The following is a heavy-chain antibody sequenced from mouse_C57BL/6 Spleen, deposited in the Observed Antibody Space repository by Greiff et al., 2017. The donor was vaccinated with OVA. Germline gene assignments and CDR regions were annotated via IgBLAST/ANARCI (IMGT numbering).Heavy chain of an antibody. J-gene: IGHJ4*01. Sequence: VHLVESGPELVKPGASVKISCKASGYTFTDYYINWVKQRPGQGLEWIGWIFPGSGSTYYNEKFKGKATLTVDKSSSTAYMLLSSLTSEDSAVYFCARNLYYSKYYYAMDYWGQGTSVTVSS. D-gene: IGHD2-5*01. CDR3: ARNLYYSKYYYAMDY. CDR1: GYTFTDYY. CDR2: IFPGSGST. V-gene: IGHV1-75*01.